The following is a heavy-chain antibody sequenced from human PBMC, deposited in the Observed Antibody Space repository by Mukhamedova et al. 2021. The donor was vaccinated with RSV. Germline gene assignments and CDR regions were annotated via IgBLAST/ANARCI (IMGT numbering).Heavy chain of an antibody. CDR2: ISAYNGNT. D-gene: IGHD6-13*01. CDR3: ARDTPAIAAARTTDY. Sequence: GESPGQGLEWMGWISAYNGNTNYAQNLQGRVTMTTDTSTSTAYMELRSLRSDDTAVYYCARDTPAIAAARTTDYWGQ. V-gene: IGHV1-18*01. J-gene: IGHJ4*02.